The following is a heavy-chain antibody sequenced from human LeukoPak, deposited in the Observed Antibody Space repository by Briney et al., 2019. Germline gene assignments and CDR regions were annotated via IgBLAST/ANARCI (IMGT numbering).Heavy chain of an antibody. D-gene: IGHD2-15*01. V-gene: IGHV3-21*01. CDR1: GFTFSSYS. CDR3: ARAVGYCSGGSCYSGWFDP. CDR2: ISSGSSYI. J-gene: IGHJ5*02. Sequence: GGSLRLSCAASGFTFSSYSMNWVRQAPGKGLEWISSISSGSSYIHYADQVKGRFTISRDNAKNSLYLQMNSLRAEDTAVYYCARAVGYCSGGSCYSGWFDPWGQGTLVTVSS.